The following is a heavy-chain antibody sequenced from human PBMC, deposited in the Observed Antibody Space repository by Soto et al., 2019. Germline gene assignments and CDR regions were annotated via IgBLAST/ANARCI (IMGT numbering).Heavy chain of an antibody. D-gene: IGHD6-13*01. CDR2: MNPNSGNT. J-gene: IGHJ4*02. CDR3: ARFPIAAAGTVDY. V-gene: IGHV1-8*01. Sequence: QVQLVQTGAEVKKPGASVKVSCKASGYTFTSYDINWVRQDTGQGLEWMGWMNPNSGNTGYAQTFQGRVTMTRNTYISTAYMEVSSLRSEDTAVYYCARFPIAAAGTVDYWGQGTLVTVSS. CDR1: GYTFTSYD.